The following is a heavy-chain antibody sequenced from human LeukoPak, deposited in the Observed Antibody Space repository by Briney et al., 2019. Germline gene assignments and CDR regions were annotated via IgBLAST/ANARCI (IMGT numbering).Heavy chain of an antibody. CDR3: ARDPSAGSES. V-gene: IGHV3-7*01. CDR2: IKRDGSEE. J-gene: IGHJ4*02. D-gene: IGHD6-25*01. Sequence: GGTLRLSCVASGFTFSRPWMSWVRQAPGQGLEWVANIKRDGSEENYVDSVKGRFTISRDNAKSSLYLQMNSLSVEDTAVYYCARDPSAGSESWGQGTLVTVSS. CDR1: GFTFSRPW.